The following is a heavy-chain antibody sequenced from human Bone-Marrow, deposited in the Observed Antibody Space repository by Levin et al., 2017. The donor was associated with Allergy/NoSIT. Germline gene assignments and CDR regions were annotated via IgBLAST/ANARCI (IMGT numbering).Heavy chain of an antibody. V-gene: IGHV1-69*08. D-gene: IGHD2-15*01. CDR3: AMISCSGGYCYLDY. CDR2: IIPFAGTT. J-gene: IGHJ4*02. Sequence: TWVRQAPGQGPEWMGRIIPFAGTTNYAQQFQGRVSITADTSTSTAYLDVSSLRSADTAVYYCAMISCSGGYCYLDYWGQGTLVTVSS.